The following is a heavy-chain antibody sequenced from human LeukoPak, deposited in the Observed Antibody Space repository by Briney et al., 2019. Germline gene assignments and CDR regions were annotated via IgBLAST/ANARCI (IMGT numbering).Heavy chain of an antibody. J-gene: IGHJ1*01. D-gene: IGHD6-13*01. V-gene: IGHV3-66*01. CDR3: ARAAGKKYFQH. Sequence: GGSLRLSCAASGFTFSSYAMSWVRQAPGKGLEWVSVIYSGGSTYYADSVKGRFTISRDNSKNTLYLQMNSLRAEDTAVYYCARAAGKKYFQHWGQGTLVTVSS. CDR2: IYSGGST. CDR1: GFTFSSYA.